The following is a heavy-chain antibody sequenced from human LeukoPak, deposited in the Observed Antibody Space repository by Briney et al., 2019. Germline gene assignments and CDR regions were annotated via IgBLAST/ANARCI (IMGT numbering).Heavy chain of an antibody. Sequence: GGSLRLSCAASGFTFSSYAMSWVRQAPGKGLEWVSAISGRGGSTYYADSVKGRFTISRDNSKNTLYLQMNSLRAEYTAVYYCAKTTPGKLLRFLEWLLNFFDYWGQGTLVTVSS. CDR3: AKTTPGKLLRFLEWLLNFFDY. J-gene: IGHJ4*02. CDR1: GFTFSSYA. V-gene: IGHV3-23*01. CDR2: ISGRGGST. D-gene: IGHD3-3*01.